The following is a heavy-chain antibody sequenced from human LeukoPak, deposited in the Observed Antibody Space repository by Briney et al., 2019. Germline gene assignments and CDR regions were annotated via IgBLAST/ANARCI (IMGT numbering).Heavy chain of an antibody. CDR2: IKQDGSEK. Sequence: PGGSLRLSCAASGFTFSSYWMSWVRQAPGKGLEWVANIKQDGSEKYYVDSVKGRFTISRDNAKNSLYLQMNSLRAEDTAVYYCARDRRGFDSSSYYYYYYMDVWGKGTTVTVSS. J-gene: IGHJ6*03. D-gene: IGHD6-6*01. CDR3: ARDRRGFDSSSYYYYYYMDV. V-gene: IGHV3-7*01. CDR1: GFTFSSYW.